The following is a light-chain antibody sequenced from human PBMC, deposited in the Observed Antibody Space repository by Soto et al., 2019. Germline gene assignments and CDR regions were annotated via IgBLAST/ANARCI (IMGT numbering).Light chain of an antibody. J-gene: IGKJ4*01. CDR1: QRISSY. V-gene: IGKV1-39*01. CDR2: AAT. CDR3: QRSHNNPPLT. Sequence: DIQMNQSPPSLAASVGDRVTITCRASQRISSYLNWYQQNPGEAPNLLIYAATSLQSGFPARFSGSGSGTDFTLTIRSLQPEDCATYYCQRSHNNPPLTFGGGTKVEIK.